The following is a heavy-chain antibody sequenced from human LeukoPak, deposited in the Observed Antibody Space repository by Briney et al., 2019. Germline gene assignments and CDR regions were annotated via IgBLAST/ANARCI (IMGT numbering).Heavy chain of an antibody. D-gene: IGHD1-26*01. J-gene: IGHJ4*02. Sequence: PGGSLRLSCAASGFTFDDYGMSGVRQAPGKGLEWVSGINWNGGSTGYADSVKGRFTIARDNAKNSLYLQMNSLRAEDTALYYCARGVGATPFDYWGQGTLVTVSS. V-gene: IGHV3-20*04. CDR2: INWNGGST. CDR3: ARGVGATPFDY. CDR1: GFTFDDYG.